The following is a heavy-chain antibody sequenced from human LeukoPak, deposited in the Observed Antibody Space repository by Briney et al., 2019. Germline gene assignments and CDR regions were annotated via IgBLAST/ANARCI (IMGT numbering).Heavy chain of an antibody. CDR1: GYSLSTSGVG. CDR3: AHSDSLWFGEPIFDY. J-gene: IGHJ4*02. Sequence: SGPTQVKPTQTLTLTCTFSGYSLSTSGVGVGWIRQPPGKALEWLALIYWNDDKRYSPSLKSRLTITKDTSKNQVVLTMTNMDPVDTATYYCAHSDSLWFGEPIFDYWGQGTLVTVSS. D-gene: IGHD3-10*01. V-gene: IGHV2-5*01. CDR2: IYWNDDK.